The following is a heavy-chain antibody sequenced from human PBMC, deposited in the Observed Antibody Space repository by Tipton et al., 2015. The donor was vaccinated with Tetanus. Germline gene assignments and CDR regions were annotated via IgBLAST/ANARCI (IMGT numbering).Heavy chain of an antibody. CDR3: ARESITIFGVVSIDY. D-gene: IGHD3-3*01. CDR2: IYYSGTT. Sequence: TLSLTCTVSGGSISTRNYFWGWIRQAPGKGLEWIGNIYYSGTTNYNPSLKSRVTMSVDNSKNQFSLKLNSVTAADTAVYYCARESITIFGVVSIDYWGQGTLVTVSS. J-gene: IGHJ4*02. V-gene: IGHV4-39*07. CDR1: GGSISTRNYF.